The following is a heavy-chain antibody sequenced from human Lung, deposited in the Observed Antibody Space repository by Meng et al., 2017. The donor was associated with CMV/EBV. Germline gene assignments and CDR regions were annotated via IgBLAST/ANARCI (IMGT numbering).Heavy chain of an antibody. CDR3: AHTGIVGATELAY. Sequence: SGXXLVXPTQTLTLTCTLSAPSLSTDREGVGWIRQPPGTALEWLAFIYGNGDKHYSPSLRCRLTISTDTSKKQVVLIMTNMDPVDTATYYCAHTGIVGATELAYWXQGTRVTVSS. CDR2: IYGNGDK. J-gene: IGHJ4*02. CDR1: APSLSTDREG. D-gene: IGHD1-26*01. V-gene: IGHV2-5*01.